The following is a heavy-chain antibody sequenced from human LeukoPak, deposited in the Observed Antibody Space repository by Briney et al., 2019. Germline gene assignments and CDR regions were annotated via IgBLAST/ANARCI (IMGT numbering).Heavy chain of an antibody. D-gene: IGHD3-22*01. J-gene: IGHJ4*02. CDR3: ARAPTYYYDSSGYYLFDY. V-gene: IGHV5-51*01. CDR1: GYSFTSYW. Sequence: GESLKISCKGSGYSFTSYWIGWVRQMPGKGLEWMGIIYPGDSDTRYSPSFQGQVTISADKSISTAYLQWSSLKASDTAMYYCARAPTYYYDSSGYYLFDYWGQGTLVTVSS. CDR2: IYPGDSDT.